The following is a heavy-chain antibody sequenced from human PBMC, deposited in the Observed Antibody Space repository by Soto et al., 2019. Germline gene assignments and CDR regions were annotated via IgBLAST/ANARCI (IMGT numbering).Heavy chain of an antibody. CDR1: GGSLSPDY. J-gene: IGHJ4*02. CDR2: IYFTGSA. Sequence: QVQLQESGPGLVKPSETLSLTCTVSGGSLSPDYWGWIRQPPGKGLEWIGYIYFTGSATYNASLKSRVTMSVDTSTRQISLKVSSVSAADTAVYHCARGRGDARGTRFDSWGQGTLVTVAS. CDR3: ARGRGDARGTRFDS. D-gene: IGHD2-15*01. V-gene: IGHV4-59*01.